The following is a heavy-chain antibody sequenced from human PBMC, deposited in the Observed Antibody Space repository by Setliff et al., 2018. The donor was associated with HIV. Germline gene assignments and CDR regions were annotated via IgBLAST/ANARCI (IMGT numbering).Heavy chain of an antibody. CDR2: IYTSGST. J-gene: IGHJ4*02. Sequence: SETLSLTCTVSGGSISSASYYWSWIRQPAGKGREWIGRIYTSGSTTYNPSLKSRVTMSLDTSKNHFSLKLSSVTAADTAVYYCARDRYSYGRSYFDYWGQGTLVTVSS. D-gene: IGHD5-18*01. CDR3: ARDRYSYGRSYFDY. CDR1: GGSISSASYY. V-gene: IGHV4-61*02.